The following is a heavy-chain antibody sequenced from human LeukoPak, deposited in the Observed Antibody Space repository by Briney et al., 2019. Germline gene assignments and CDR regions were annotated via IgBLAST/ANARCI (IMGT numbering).Heavy chain of an antibody. D-gene: IGHD3-22*01. J-gene: IGHJ4*02. CDR1: GGSISSGSYY. CDR3: ARDLGRKRRAVYYYDDSSPAYYFDS. Sequence: PSQTLPLTCTVSGGSISSGSYYRSWIRQPAGKGLEWIATMYYSGSTYYNPSLRTRVTASVDKSNNQFSLNLFSMTAADAAVYYCARDLGRKRRAVYYYDDSSPAYYFDSWGQGILVAVSS. V-gene: IGHV4-61*02. CDR2: MYYSGST.